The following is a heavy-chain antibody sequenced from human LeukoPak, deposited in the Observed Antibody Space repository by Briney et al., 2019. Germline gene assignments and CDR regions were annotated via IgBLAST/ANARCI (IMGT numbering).Heavy chain of an antibody. CDR3: AKDIQLST. V-gene: IGHV3-23*01. J-gene: IGHJ3*01. CDR2: IGYSGGST. Sequence: SGGSLRLSCAASGFTFSSAAMTWVRQAPGKGLEWVSLIGYSGGSTYYADSVKGRFTISRDNSKNTLSLQMNSLRVEDTAIYYCAKDIQLSTWGLGTMVTVSS. CDR1: GFTFSSAA. D-gene: IGHD5-24*01.